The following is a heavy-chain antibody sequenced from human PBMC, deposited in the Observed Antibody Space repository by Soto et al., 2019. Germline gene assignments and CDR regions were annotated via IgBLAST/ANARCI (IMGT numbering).Heavy chain of an antibody. CDR3: AKDRQLLPYYILDY. Sequence: QVQLVESGGGVVQPGRSLRLSCAASGFTFSSYGMHWVRQAPGKGLEWVAVISYDGSNKYYADSVKGRFTISRDNSKNPLYLHMNSLRAEATAVYYCAKDRQLLPYYILDYWGQGTLVTVSS. J-gene: IGHJ4*02. D-gene: IGHD2-2*01. CDR2: ISYDGSNK. CDR1: GFTFSSYG. V-gene: IGHV3-30*18.